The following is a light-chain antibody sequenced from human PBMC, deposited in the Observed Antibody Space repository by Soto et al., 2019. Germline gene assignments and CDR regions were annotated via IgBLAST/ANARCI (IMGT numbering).Light chain of an antibody. Sequence: IQLTQSPSSLSASVGDRVTLTCRASQGMSSYLAWYQQKPGKAPKLLIYVTSTLQTGVPSRFSGSRSGADFTLTINSLQPEDSATYYCQQLSIYPLTFGGGTKVEIK. CDR2: VTS. J-gene: IGKJ4*01. V-gene: IGKV1-9*01. CDR1: QGMSSY. CDR3: QQLSIYPLT.